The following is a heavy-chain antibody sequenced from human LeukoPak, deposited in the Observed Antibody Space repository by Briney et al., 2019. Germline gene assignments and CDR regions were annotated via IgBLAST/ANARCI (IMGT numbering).Heavy chain of an antibody. J-gene: IGHJ4*02. CDR3: ARVAEGSGSYYNLDY. CDR1: GGSISSGGYY. V-gene: IGHV4-31*03. D-gene: IGHD3-10*01. CDR2: IYYSGST. Sequence: SETLSLTCTVSGGSISSGGYYWSWIRQHPGKGLEWIGYIYYSGSTYYNPSLKSRVTISVDTSKNQFSLKLSSVTAADTAVYYYARVAEGSGSYYNLDYWGQGTLVTVSS.